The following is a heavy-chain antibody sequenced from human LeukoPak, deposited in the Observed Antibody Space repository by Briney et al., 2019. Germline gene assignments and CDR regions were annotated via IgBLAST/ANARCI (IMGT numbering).Heavy chain of an antibody. CDR3: ARGEAALSWFDP. CDR1: GGSISSYY. CDR2: IYYSGST. V-gene: IGHV4-59*01. Sequence: SETLSLTCTVSGGSISSYYWSWIRQPPGKGLEWIGYIYYSGSTNYNPSLKSRVTISVDTSKNQFSLKLSSVTAADTAVCYCARGEAALSWFDPWGQGTLVTVSS. D-gene: IGHD6-6*01. J-gene: IGHJ5*02.